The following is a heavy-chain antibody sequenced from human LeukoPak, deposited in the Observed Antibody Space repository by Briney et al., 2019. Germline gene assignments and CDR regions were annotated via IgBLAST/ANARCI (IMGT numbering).Heavy chain of an antibody. D-gene: IGHD6-13*01. J-gene: IGHJ5*01. CDR2: ISGSGGST. CDR3: AKGGRHIPAAYDS. CDR1: QFIFSNYA. Sequence: GGSLRLSRAASQFIFSNYAMSWVRQAPGKGLEWVSTISGSGGSTYYADSVKGRFTISRDNSKNTLSLQMESLRAGDTAVYFCAKGGRHIPAAYDSWDQGAVVTVSS. V-gene: IGHV3-23*01.